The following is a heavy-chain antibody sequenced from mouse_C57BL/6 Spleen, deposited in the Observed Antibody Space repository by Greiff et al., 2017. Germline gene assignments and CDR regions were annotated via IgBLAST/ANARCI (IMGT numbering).Heavy chain of an antibody. CDR3: ARSDSNYDAMDY. CDR2: IYPSDSET. Sequence: VQLQQPGAELVRPGSSVKLSCKASGYTFTSYWMHWVKQRPIQGLEWIGNIYPSDSETHYNQKFKDKATLTVDKSSSTAYMQLSSLTSEDSAVYYCARSDSNYDAMDYWGQGTSVTVSS. D-gene: IGHD2-5*01. J-gene: IGHJ4*01. CDR1: GYTFTSYW. V-gene: IGHV1-52*01.